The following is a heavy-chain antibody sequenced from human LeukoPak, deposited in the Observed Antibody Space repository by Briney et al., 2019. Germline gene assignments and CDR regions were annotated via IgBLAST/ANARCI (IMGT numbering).Heavy chain of an antibody. CDR2: ISGSGGST. CDR1: GFTFSSYA. D-gene: IGHD5-24*01. CDR3: AKDRREGYPRDSFDV. J-gene: IGHJ3*01. V-gene: IGHV3-23*01. Sequence: GSLRLSCAASGFTFSSYAMSWVRQAPGKGLEWVSAISGSGGSTYYADSVKGRFTISRDNSENTVYLQMHSLRAEDTALYYCAKDRREGYPRDSFDVWGQGTAVTVSS.